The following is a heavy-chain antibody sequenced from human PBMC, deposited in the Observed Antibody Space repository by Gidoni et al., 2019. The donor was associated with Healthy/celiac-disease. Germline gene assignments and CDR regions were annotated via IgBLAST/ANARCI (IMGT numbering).Heavy chain of an antibody. D-gene: IGHD5-18*01. CDR2: INHSGST. J-gene: IGHJ4*02. CDR1: GGSFSGYY. V-gene: IGHV4-34*01. Sequence: QVQLQPWGAGLLKPSETLSLTCAVYGGSFSGYYWSWIRQPPGKGLEWIGEINHSGSTNYNPSLKSRVTISVDTSKNQFSLKLSSVTAADTAVYYCARGRGYSYGAIDYWGQGTLVTVSS. CDR3: ARGRGYSYGAIDY.